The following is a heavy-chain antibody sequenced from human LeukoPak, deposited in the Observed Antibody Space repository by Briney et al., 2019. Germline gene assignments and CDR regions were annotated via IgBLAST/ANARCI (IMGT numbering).Heavy chain of an antibody. J-gene: IGHJ4*02. CDR1: GFTFSSYS. D-gene: IGHD3-10*01. CDR3: ASLEFGELPFDY. Sequence: GGSLRLSCAASGFTFSSYSMNWVRQAPGKGLEWVSSISSSSSYIYYADSVKGRFTISRDNAKNSLYLQMNSLRAEDTAVYYCASLEFGELPFDYWGRGTLVTVSS. V-gene: IGHV3-21*01. CDR2: ISSSSSYI.